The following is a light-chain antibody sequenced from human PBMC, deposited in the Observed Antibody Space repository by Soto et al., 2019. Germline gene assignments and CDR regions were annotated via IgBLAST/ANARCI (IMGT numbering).Light chain of an antibody. J-gene: IGLJ1*01. CDR1: SSDLAIHNY. CDR3: SSYTDSSNYV. Sequence: QSVLTQPASVAGAPGQSITIACTATSSDLAIHNYVSWYQQQPGKAPKVMIYQVTNRPSGVSNRFSGSRSGNTASLTISGLQAEDEADYYCSSYTDSSNYVFGTGPKVTVL. V-gene: IGLV2-14*01. CDR2: QVT.